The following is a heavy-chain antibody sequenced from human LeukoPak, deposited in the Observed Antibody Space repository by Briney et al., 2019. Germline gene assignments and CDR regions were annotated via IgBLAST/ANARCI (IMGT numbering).Heavy chain of an antibody. J-gene: IGHJ4*02. CDR3: ARAGSSSGWLGPAVFDY. CDR2: IYSGGST. V-gene: IGHV3-66*01. CDR1: GFTISSNY. Sequence: GGSLRLSCAASGFTISSNYMSWVRRAPGKGLEWVSVIYSGGSTYYADSVKGRFTISRDNSKNTLYLQMNSLRAEDTAVYYCARAGSSSGWLGPAVFDYWGQGTLVTVSS. D-gene: IGHD6-19*01.